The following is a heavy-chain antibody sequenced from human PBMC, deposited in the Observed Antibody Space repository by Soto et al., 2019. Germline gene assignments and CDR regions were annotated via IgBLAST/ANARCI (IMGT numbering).Heavy chain of an antibody. Sequence: GGSLRLSCAASGFTFSSYSMNWVRQAPGKGLEWVSSISSSSSYIYYADSVKGRFTISRDNAKNSLYLQMNSLRAEDTAVYYCAREKYDFWSGYYGYYGMDVWGQGTTVTVS. D-gene: IGHD3-3*01. CDR3: AREKYDFWSGYYGYYGMDV. J-gene: IGHJ6*02. CDR1: GFTFSSYS. CDR2: ISSSSSYI. V-gene: IGHV3-21*01.